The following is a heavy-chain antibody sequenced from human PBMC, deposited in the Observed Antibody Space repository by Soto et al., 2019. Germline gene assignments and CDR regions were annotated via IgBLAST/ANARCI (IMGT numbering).Heavy chain of an antibody. D-gene: IGHD2-21*01. CDR3: AHSGSVVVESFRGDWFDP. CDR1: GFSLTTSGVG. J-gene: IGHJ5*02. Sequence: ITLKESGPTLVKPTQTLTLTCTFSGFSLTTSGVGVGWIRQPPGKALEWLALIYWDDDKRYRPSLNSRLTITEDTSKNQGVLTMINMDPADTATYYCAHSGSVVVESFRGDWFDPWGQGTLVTVSS. CDR2: IYWDDDK. V-gene: IGHV2-5*02.